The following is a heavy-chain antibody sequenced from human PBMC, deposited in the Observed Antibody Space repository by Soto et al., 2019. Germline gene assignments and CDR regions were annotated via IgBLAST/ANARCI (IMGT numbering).Heavy chain of an antibody. V-gene: IGHV3-30*18. CDR3: AKFCTNGVCYFDY. CDR1: GFTFSSYG. CDR2: ISYDGSNK. D-gene: IGHD2-8*01. Sequence: PGGSLRLSCAASGFTFSSYGMHWVRQAPGKGLEWVAVISYDGSNKYYADSVKGRFTISRDNSKDTLYLQMNSLRAEDTAVYYCAKFCTNGVCYFDYWGQGTLVTVSS. J-gene: IGHJ4*02.